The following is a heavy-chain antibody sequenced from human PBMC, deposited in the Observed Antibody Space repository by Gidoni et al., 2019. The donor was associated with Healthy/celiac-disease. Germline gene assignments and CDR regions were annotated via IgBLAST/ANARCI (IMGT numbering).Heavy chain of an antibody. CDR2: IRSKANSYAT. CDR1: GFTFSGSA. V-gene: IGHV3-73*02. Sequence: EVQLVESGGGLVQPGGSLKLSCAASGFTFSGSAMHWVRQASGKGLEWVGRIRSKANSYATAYAASVKGRFTISRDDSKNTAYLQMNSLKTEDTAVYYCLWEVPGYYYYMDVWGKGTTVTVSS. D-gene: IGHD2-2*01. CDR3: LWEVPGYYYYMDV. J-gene: IGHJ6*03.